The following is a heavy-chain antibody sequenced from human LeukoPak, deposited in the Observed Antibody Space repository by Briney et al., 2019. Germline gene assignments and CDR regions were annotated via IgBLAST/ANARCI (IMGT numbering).Heavy chain of an antibody. CDR2: VSQSGGA. Sequence: PSETLSLTCAVSGGSFSGYHWTWIRQTPGKGLEWIGEVSQSGGASYNPSLKSRVTISVETSKNLSSLKLNSVTAADTAMYYCAGSYGGNAVGPFDIWGQGITVIVSS. CDR1: GGSFSGYH. V-gene: IGHV4-34*01. D-gene: IGHD4-23*01. J-gene: IGHJ3*02. CDR3: AGSYGGNAVGPFDI.